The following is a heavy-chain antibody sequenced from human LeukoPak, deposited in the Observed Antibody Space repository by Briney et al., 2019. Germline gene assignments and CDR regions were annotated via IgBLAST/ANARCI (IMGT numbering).Heavy chain of an antibody. V-gene: IGHV3-43D*03. Sequence: WGSLRFSGAGSGFTCDDYAMHWVRQAPGKGLEWVSLISWDGGSTYYADSVKGRFTTSRDNSKNSLYLQMNSLRAEDTALYYCAKEKAARPFDYYYMDVWGKGTTVTVSS. D-gene: IGHD6-6*01. CDR3: AKEKAARPFDYYYMDV. CDR2: ISWDGGST. J-gene: IGHJ6*03. CDR1: GFTCDDYA.